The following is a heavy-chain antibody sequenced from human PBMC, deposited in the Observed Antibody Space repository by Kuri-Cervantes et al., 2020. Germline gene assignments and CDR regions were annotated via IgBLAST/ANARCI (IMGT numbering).Heavy chain of an antibody. CDR3: ARKPGYSSSWYYVQRN. D-gene: IGHD6-13*01. V-gene: IGHV4-39*07. J-gene: IGHJ4*02. CDR1: GGSISSSSYY. Sequence: SETLSLTCTVSGGSISSSSYYWSWVRQPPGKGLEWIGEINHSGSTNYNPSLKSRVTISVDTSKNQFSLKLSSVTAADTAVYYCARKPGYSSSWYYVQRNWGQGTLVTVSS. CDR2: INHSGST.